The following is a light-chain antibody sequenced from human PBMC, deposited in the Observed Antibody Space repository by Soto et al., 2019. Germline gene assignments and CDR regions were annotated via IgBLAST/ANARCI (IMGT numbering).Light chain of an antibody. CDR1: QSISSSY. CDR3: QQYGSSSYT. Sequence: EIVWTQSPGTLSLSPGERATLSCRASQSISSSYLAWYQQKPGQTPRLLIYAASSRATGIPDWFSGSGSGTDFTLTISRLEPEDFAVYYCQQYGSSSYTFGQGTQLEIK. J-gene: IGKJ2*01. CDR2: AAS. V-gene: IGKV3-20*01.